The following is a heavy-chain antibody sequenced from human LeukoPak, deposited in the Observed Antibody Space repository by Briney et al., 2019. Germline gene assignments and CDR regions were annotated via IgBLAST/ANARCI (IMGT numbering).Heavy chain of an antibody. Sequence: ASVKVSCKASGYTFTSYYMHWVRQAPGQGLEWTGWMNPNSGNTGYAQKFQGRVTMTRNTSISTAYMELSSLRSEDTAVYYCARAAIYCSGGSCIYYYYYMDVWGKGTTVTISS. J-gene: IGHJ6*03. D-gene: IGHD2-15*01. CDR1: GYTFTSYY. CDR3: ARAAIYCSGGSCIYYYYYMDV. CDR2: MNPNSGNT. V-gene: IGHV1-8*02.